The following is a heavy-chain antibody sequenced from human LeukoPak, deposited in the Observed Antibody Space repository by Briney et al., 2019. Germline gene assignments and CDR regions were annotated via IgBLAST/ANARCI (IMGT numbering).Heavy chain of an antibody. J-gene: IGHJ6*02. D-gene: IGHD1-26*01. CDR2: INTNTGNP. CDR3: AREGHSRWELLRGIRYYGMDV. V-gene: IGHV7-4-1*02. CDR1: GYTFTSYA. Sequence: EASVKVSCKASGYTFTSYAMNWVRQAPGQGLEWMGWINTNTGNPTYAQGFTGRFVFSLDTSVSTAYLQISSLKAEDTAVYYCAREGHSRWELLRGIRYYGMDVWGQGTTVTVSS.